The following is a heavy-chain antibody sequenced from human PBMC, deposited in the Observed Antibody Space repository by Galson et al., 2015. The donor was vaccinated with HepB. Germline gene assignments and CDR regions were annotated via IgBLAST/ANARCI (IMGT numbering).Heavy chain of an antibody. CDR2: IVPIFRTA. CDR1: GVTFSSHA. V-gene: IGHV1-69*13. Sequence: SVKVSCKASGVTFSSHAISWVRQAPGHGLEWMGGIVPIFRTANYAQKFQGRVTITADESTTTAYMEMSSLTSEDTAVYYCARQDDNSGFFAFWGQGTLVTVSS. CDR3: ARQDDNSGFFAF. D-gene: IGHD3-22*01. J-gene: IGHJ4*03.